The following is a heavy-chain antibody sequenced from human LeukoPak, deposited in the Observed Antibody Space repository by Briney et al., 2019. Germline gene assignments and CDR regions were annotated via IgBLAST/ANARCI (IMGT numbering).Heavy chain of an antibody. Sequence: ASVKVSCKAPGCTFTSYGISWVRQASGQGHEWMGWISAYNGNTNYAQKLQGRVTMTTDTSTSTAYMELRSLRSDDTAVYYCARDMLRYFRGSAYYYMDVWGKGTTVTISS. V-gene: IGHV1-18*01. CDR1: GCTFTSYG. J-gene: IGHJ6*03. D-gene: IGHD3-9*01. CDR3: ARDMLRYFRGSAYYYMDV. CDR2: ISAYNGNT.